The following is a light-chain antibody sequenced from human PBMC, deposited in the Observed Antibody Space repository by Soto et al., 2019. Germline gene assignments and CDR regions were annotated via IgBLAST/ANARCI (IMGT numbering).Light chain of an antibody. CDR3: SSYTTTSTPP. V-gene: IGLV2-14*01. J-gene: IGLJ2*01. CDR2: DVS. CDR1: SSDVGGYNY. Sequence: QSALTQPASVSGSPGQSITISCTGTSSDVGGYNYVSWYQQHPGKAPKLMIYDVSNRPSGVSNRFSGSKSGNTSSLTISGLQAEDAADYCCSSYTTTSTPPFGGATKVTVL.